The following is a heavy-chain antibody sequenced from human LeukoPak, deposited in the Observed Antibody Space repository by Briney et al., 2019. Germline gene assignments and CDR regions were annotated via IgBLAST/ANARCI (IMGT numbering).Heavy chain of an antibody. CDR3: VKRGYPDLYYYYGMDV. CDR1: GFTFSSYA. V-gene: IGHV3-64D*06. D-gene: IGHD3-22*01. J-gene: IGHJ6*02. CDR2: ISSNGGST. Sequence: PGGSLGLSCSASGFTFSSYAMHWVRQAPGKGLEYVSAISSNGGSTYYADSVKGRFTISRDNSKNTLYLQMSSLRAEDTAVYYCVKRGYPDLYYYYGMDVWGQGTTVTVSS.